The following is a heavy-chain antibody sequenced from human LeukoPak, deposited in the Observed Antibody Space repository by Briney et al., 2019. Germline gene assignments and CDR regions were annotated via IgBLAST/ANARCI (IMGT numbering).Heavy chain of an antibody. Sequence: GGSLRLSCAASGFTFDDYAMHWVRQAPGKGLEWVSLISWDGGSTYYADSVKGRFTISRDNSKNSLYLQMNSLRAEDTAVYYCAKLTHYYDSSTYFDYWGQGTLVTVSS. V-gene: IGHV3-43D*03. J-gene: IGHJ4*02. CDR1: GFTFDDYA. CDR3: AKLTHYYDSSTYFDY. CDR2: ISWDGGST. D-gene: IGHD3-22*01.